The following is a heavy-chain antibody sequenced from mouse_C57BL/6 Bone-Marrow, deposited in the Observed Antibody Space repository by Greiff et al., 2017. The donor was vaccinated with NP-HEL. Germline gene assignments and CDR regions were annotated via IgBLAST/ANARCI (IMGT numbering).Heavy chain of an antibody. J-gene: IGHJ2*01. CDR2: ISSGGSYT. V-gene: IGHV5-6*02. CDR1: GFTFSSYG. D-gene: IGHD1-1*01. Sequence: EVKRVESGGDLVKPGGPLKLSCAASGFTFSSYGMSWVRQTPDKRLEWVATISSGGSYTYYPDSVKGRFTISRDNAKNTLYLQMSSLKSEDTAMYYCARRLITTVVASYYFDYWGQGTTLTVSS. CDR3: ARRLITTVVASYYFDY.